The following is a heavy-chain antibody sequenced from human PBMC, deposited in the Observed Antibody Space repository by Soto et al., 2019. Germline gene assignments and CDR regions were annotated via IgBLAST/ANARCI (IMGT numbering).Heavy chain of an antibody. CDR1: GFTFGDYA. CDR3: TREADRIASSGHDY. J-gene: IGHJ4*02. CDR2: IRSKAYGGTT. V-gene: IGHV3-49*04. Sequence: GGSLRLSCTASGFTFGDYAMSWVRQAPGKGLEWVGFIRSKAYGGTTEYAASVKGRFTISRDDSKSIAYLQMNSLKTEDTAVYYCTREADRIASSGHDYWGQGTLVTVSS. D-gene: IGHD6-19*01.